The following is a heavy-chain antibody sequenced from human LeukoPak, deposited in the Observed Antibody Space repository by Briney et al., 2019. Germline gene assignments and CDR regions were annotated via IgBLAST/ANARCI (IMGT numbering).Heavy chain of an antibody. CDR3: ARGIAALGPFDY. CDR2: IYYSGST. J-gene: IGHJ4*02. Sequence: SETLSLTCTVSGGSISSYYWSWIRQPPGKGLEWIGYIYYSGSTNYNPSLQSRVTISIDTSENQFSLKLSSVTAADTAVYYCARGIAALGPFDYWGQGTLVTVSS. V-gene: IGHV4-59*01. CDR1: GGSISSYY. D-gene: IGHD6-13*01.